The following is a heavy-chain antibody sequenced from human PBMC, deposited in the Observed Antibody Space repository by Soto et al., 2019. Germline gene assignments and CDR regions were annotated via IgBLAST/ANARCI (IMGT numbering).Heavy chain of an antibody. CDR1: GFTFSSYA. D-gene: IGHD3-3*01. V-gene: IGHV3-23*01. Sequence: EVQLLESGGGLVQPGGSLRLSCAASGFTFSSYAMSWVRQAPGKGLECVSAISGSGGSTYYADSVKGRFTISRDNSKNTLYLQMNSLRAEDTAVYYCAASPAEPLFGVVILDWGQGTLVTVSS. J-gene: IGHJ4*02. CDR2: ISGSGGST. CDR3: AASPAEPLFGVVILD.